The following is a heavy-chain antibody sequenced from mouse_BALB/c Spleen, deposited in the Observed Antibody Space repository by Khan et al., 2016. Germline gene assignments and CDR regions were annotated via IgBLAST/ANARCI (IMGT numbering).Heavy chain of an antibody. CDR1: GFTFSTYG. CDR2: INSNGGST. J-gene: IGHJ2*01. V-gene: IGHV5-6-3*01. D-gene: IGHD2-14*01. CDR3: ARENYRYYFDY. Sequence: EVELVESGGGLVQPGGSLKLSCAASGFTFSTYGMSWVRQTPDKRLELVATINSNGGSTYYPDSVKGRFTISRDNAKNTLYLQMNSLKSEDTAMYYCARENYRYYFDYWGQGTTLTVSS.